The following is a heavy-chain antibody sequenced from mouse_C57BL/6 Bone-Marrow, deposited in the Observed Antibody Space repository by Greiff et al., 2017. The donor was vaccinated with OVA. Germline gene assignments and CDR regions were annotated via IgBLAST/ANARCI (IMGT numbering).Heavy chain of an antibody. Sequence: EVQLQQSGAELVRPGASVKLSCTASGFNIKDDYMHWVKQRPEQGLEWIGWIDPENGDTEYASKFQGKATITADTSSNTAYLQLSSLTSEDTAVYYCTTLDSSGYDAMDYWGQGTSVTVSS. CDR3: TTLDSSGYDAMDY. J-gene: IGHJ4*01. V-gene: IGHV14-4*01. D-gene: IGHD3-2*02. CDR2: IDPENGDT. CDR1: GFNIKDDY.